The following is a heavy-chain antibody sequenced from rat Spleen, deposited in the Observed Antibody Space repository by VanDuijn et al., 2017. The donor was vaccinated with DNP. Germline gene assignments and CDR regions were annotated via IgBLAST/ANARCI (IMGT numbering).Heavy chain of an antibody. CDR3: ASPGF. Sequence: EVQVLESGGGLVQPGNSLKLSCATSGCTFSTTWMYWYRQFPEKRLEWIARIKAKSNNYATDYTDSVKGRLTISRDDSKGSIYLQMNNLKDEDTAIYYCASPGFWGQGTLVTVSS. CDR2: IKAKSNNYAT. J-gene: IGHJ3*01. D-gene: IGHD3-8*01. CDR1: GCTFSTTW. V-gene: IGHV6-6*01.